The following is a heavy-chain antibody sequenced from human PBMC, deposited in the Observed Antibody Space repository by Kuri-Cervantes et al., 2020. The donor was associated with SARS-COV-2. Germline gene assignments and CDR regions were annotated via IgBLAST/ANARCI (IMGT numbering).Heavy chain of an antibody. CDR3: ARRVVAWFDP. J-gene: IGHJ5*02. CDR1: GGSISSGYY. V-gene: IGHV4-39*01. D-gene: IGHD2-15*01. CDR2: VYYSGST. Sequence: SETLSLTCTVSGGSISSGYYWGWIRQTPGKGLEWIGSVYYSGSTYYKPSLKSRVTISVDTSKRQFSLKLSSVTAADTAVYYCARRVVAWFDPWGQGTLVTVSS.